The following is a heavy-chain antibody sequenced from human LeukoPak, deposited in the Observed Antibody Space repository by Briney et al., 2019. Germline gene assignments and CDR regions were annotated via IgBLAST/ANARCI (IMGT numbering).Heavy chain of an antibody. J-gene: IGHJ4*02. CDR3: AVIGNRGWWQWGHFDY. Sequence: ASVKVSCKASGYTFTGYYMHWVRQAPGQGLEWMGWINPNSGGTNYAQKFQGRVTMTRDTSISTAYMELSSLRSEDTAVYYCAVIGNRGWWQWGHFDYWGQGTLVTVSS. CDR1: GYTFTGYY. D-gene: IGHD2-15*01. V-gene: IGHV1-2*02. CDR2: INPNSGGT.